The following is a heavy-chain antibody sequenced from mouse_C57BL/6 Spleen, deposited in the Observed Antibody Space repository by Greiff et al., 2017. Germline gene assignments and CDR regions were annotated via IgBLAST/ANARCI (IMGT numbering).Heavy chain of an antibody. D-gene: IGHD2-3*01. CDR3: ARVYDGYPRFDY. CDR2: ISDGGSYT. CDR1: GFTFSSYA. V-gene: IGHV5-4*03. J-gene: IGHJ2*01. Sequence: DVMLVESGGGLVKPGGSLKLSCAASGFTFSSYAMSWVRQTPEKRLEWVATISDGGSYTYYPDNVKGRFTISRDNAKNNLYLQMSHLKSEDTAMYYCARVYDGYPRFDYWGQGTTLTVSS.